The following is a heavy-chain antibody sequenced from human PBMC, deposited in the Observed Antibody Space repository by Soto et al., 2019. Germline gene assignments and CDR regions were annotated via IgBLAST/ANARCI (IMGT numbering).Heavy chain of an antibody. J-gene: IGHJ6*02. CDR2: ISSSSSTI. Sequence: GGSLRLSCAASGFTFSNYSMNWVRQAPGKGLEWVSSISSSSSTIYYADSVKGRFTISRDNAKNSLYLQMNSLRDEDTAVYYCARDEDCSGGSCYSGYYYYGMDVWGQGTTVTVSS. V-gene: IGHV3-48*02. CDR1: GFTFSNYS. CDR3: ARDEDCSGGSCYSGYYYYGMDV. D-gene: IGHD2-15*01.